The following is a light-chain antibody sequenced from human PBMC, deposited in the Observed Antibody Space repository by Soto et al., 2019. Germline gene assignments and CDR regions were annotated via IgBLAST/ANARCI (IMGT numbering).Light chain of an antibody. CDR1: NIGNSNY. CDR2: EVM. J-gene: IGLJ1*01. CDR3: SSYTPAISTHYV. V-gene: IGLV2-14*01. Sequence: QSALTQPASVSGSPGQAITISCTGTNIGNSNYVSWYQQHPGKAPTVLIFEVMNRPSGVSTRCSGSKSGDTASLTISGLQAEDEAEYYCSSYTPAISTHYVFGAGTKLTVL.